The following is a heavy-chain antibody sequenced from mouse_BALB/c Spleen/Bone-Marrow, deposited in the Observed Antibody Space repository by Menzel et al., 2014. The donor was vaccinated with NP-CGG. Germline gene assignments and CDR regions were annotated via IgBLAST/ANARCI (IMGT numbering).Heavy chain of an antibody. J-gene: IGHJ4*01. CDR3: ARSDGYRTMDY. CDR1: GYAFSTSW. V-gene: IGHV1-82*01. D-gene: IGHD2-3*01. Sequence: QVHVKQSGPELVKPGASVKISCKASGYAFSTSWMNWVKQRPGQGLEWIGRIYPGDGDTNYNGKFKGKATLTADKPSSTAYMQLSSLTSVDSAVYFCARSDGYRTMDYWGQGTSVTVSS. CDR2: IYPGDGDT.